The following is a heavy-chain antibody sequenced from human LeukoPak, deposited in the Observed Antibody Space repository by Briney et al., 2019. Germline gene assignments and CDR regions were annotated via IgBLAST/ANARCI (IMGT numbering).Heavy chain of an antibody. CDR3: ARDPEMATISAFDY. V-gene: IGHV3-30-3*01. D-gene: IGHD5-24*01. Sequence: GGSLRLSCAASGFTFSSYAMHWVHQAPGKGLEWVAVISYDGSNKYYADSVKGRFTISRDNSKNTLYLQMNSLRAEDTAVYYCARDPEMATISAFDYWGQGTLVAVSS. J-gene: IGHJ4*02. CDR1: GFTFSSYA. CDR2: ISYDGSNK.